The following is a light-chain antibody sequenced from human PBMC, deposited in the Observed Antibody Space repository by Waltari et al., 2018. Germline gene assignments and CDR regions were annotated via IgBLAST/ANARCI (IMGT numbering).Light chain of an antibody. CDR1: QSLLQTNGNNY. CDR2: LAS. CDR3: MQGLKTPIT. J-gene: IGKJ5*01. Sequence: DIVMTQSPLSLPVTPGEPASISCRSSQSLLQTNGNNYLAWYLQKPGQSPQLLFYLASNRASGVPDRFSGSGSGTDFTLKISRVEAEDVGVYYCMQGLKTPITFGQGTRLEIK. V-gene: IGKV2-28*01.